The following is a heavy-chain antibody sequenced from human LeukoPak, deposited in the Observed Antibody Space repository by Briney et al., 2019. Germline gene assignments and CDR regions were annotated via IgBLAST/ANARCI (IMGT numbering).Heavy chain of an antibody. CDR1: GGSFSGYY. Sequence: SETLSLTCAVYGGSFSGYYWSWIRQPPGKALEWIGNIFSPSLKSRVTISLDTSRNQFSLKLNSVTAADTAVYYCAKSNGYGLIDIWGQGTMVTVSS. CDR3: AKSNGYGLIDI. CDR2: I. D-gene: IGHD3-22*01. V-gene: IGHV4-34*01. J-gene: IGHJ3*02.